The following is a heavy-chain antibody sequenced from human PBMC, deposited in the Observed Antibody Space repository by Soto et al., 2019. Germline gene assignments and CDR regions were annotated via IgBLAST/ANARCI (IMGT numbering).Heavy chain of an antibody. CDR3: ARGPSYGDSYLDH. CDR1: EFTFSNYA. CDR2: ISYDGNNK. Sequence: GGSLRLSCAASEFTFSNYAMHWVRQAPGKGLQWLAVISYDGNNKYYADSVEGRFTISRDNSKNTVYLQMNSLRLEDTAVYYCARGPSYGDSYLDHWGQGTLVTVSS. V-gene: IGHV3-30*03. D-gene: IGHD4-17*01. J-gene: IGHJ4*02.